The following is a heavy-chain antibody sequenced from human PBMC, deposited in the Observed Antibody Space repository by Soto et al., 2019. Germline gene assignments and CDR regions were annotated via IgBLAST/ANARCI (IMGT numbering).Heavy chain of an antibody. CDR3: ARECFLTIYSAYSCFDP. Sequence: SRTLSLTCAISGDSVSSDRAAWNWIRQSPSRGLEWLGRTYYRSKRYNDYAVSVKSRITISADTSNNQFSLRLNSVTPEDTAVYYCARECFLTIYSAYSCFDPWGQGTMVTVSS. V-gene: IGHV6-1*01. D-gene: IGHD3-9*01. CDR2: TYYRSKRYN. J-gene: IGHJ5*02. CDR1: GDSVSSDRAA.